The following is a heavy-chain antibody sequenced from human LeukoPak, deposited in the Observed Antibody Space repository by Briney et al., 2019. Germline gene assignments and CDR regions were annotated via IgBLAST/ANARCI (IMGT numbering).Heavy chain of an antibody. CDR3: ARVGSSSWYSWFDP. D-gene: IGHD6-13*01. V-gene: IGHV3-64*01. CDR1: GFTFSSYA. Sequence: GGSLRLSCAASGFTFSSYAMHWVRQAPGKGLEYVSAISSNGGSTYYANSVKGRFTISRDNSKNTLYLQMNSLRAEDTAVYYCARVGSSSWYSWFDPWGQGTLVTVSS. CDR2: ISSNGGST. J-gene: IGHJ5*02.